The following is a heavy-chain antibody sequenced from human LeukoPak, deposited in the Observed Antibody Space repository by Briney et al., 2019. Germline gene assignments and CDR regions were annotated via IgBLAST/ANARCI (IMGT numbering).Heavy chain of an antibody. D-gene: IGHD6-13*01. CDR1: GYTFTGYH. Sequence: ASVKVSCKASGYTFTGYHMHWVRQAPGQGLEWMGWINPNSGGTNYAQKFQGRVTMTRDTSISTAYMELSRLRSDDTAVYYCARGRGYSSSRNYYMDVWGKGTTVTVSS. V-gene: IGHV1-2*02. J-gene: IGHJ6*03. CDR3: ARGRGYSSSRNYYMDV. CDR2: INPNSGGT.